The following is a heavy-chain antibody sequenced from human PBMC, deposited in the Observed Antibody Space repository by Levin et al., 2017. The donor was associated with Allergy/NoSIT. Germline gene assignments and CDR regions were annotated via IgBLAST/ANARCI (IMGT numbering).Heavy chain of an antibody. CDR1: GFTFSSYA. D-gene: IGHD5-12*01. Sequence: GESLKISCAASGFTFSSYAMHWVRQAPGKGLEWVAVISYDGSNKYYRDSVKGRFTISRDNSKNTLYLQMNSLRAEDTAVYYCARDQANWYFDLWGRGTLVTVSS. V-gene: IGHV3-30-3*01. CDR3: ARDQANWYFDL. CDR2: ISYDGSNK. J-gene: IGHJ2*01.